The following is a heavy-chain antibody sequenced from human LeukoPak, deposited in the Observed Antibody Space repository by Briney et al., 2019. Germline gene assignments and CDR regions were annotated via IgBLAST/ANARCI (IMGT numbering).Heavy chain of an antibody. V-gene: IGHV4-4*07. J-gene: IGHJ6*03. CDR1: GGSISSYY. Sequence: SETLSLTCTVSGGSISSYYWSWLRQPAGKGLEWIGRIYTSGSTNYNPSLKSRVTMSVYTSKNQFSLRLSSVTAADTAVYYCARARRGTDYYNMDVWGKGTTVTVSS. CDR3: ARARRGTDYYNMDV. D-gene: IGHD3-16*01. CDR2: IYTSGST.